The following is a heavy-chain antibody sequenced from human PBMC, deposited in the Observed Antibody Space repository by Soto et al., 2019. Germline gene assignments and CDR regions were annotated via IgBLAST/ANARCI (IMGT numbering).Heavy chain of an antibody. D-gene: IGHD3-22*01. CDR2: INHSGST. J-gene: IGHJ6*02. CDR3: ARGHDSSGYYYGMDV. Sequence: SLTCAVSGGSFRGYYWSWIRQPPGKGLEWIGEINHSGSTNYNPSLKSRVTISVDTSKNQFSLKLSSVTAADTAVYYCARGHDSSGYYYGMDVWGQGTTVTVSS. CDR1: GGSFRGYY. V-gene: IGHV4-34*01.